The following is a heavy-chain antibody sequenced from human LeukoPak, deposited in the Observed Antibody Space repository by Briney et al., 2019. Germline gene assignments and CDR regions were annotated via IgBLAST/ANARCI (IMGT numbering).Heavy chain of an antibody. V-gene: IGHV3-23*01. CDR3: ASLDYFDSSDYGDY. CDR2: ISRSGNST. J-gene: IGHJ4*02. Sequence: GGSLRLSCVVSGFTFSSYAMSWVRQAPGKGLEWVSTISRSGNSTYHPDSVKGRFTISRDNSKNTLYLQMNSLRAEDTALYYCASLDYFDSSDYGDYWGQGTLVTVSS. D-gene: IGHD3-22*01. CDR1: GFTFSSYA.